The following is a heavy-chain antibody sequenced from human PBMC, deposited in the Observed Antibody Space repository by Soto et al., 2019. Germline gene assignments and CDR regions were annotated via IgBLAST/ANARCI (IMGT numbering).Heavy chain of an antibody. D-gene: IGHD6-13*01. J-gene: IGHJ5*02. V-gene: IGHV1-69*13. CDR2: IIPIFGTA. CDR3: ARSPTHRIAAAGAGSTVRYNWFDP. CDR1: GGTFSSYA. Sequence: GASVKVSCKASGGTFSSYAISWVRQAPGQGLEWMGGIIPIFGTANYAQKFQGRVTITADESTSTAYMELSSLRSEDTAVYYCARSPTHRIAAAGAGSTVRYNWFDPWGQGTLVTVSS.